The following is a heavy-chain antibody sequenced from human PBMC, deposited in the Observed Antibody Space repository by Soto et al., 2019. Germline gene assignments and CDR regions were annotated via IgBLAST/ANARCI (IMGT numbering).Heavy chain of an antibody. Sequence: PSETLSLTCTVSGGSISSYYWSWIRQPPGKGLEWIGYIYYSGSTNYNPSLKSRVTISVDTSKNQFSLKLSSVTAADTAVYYCARHGAAAAVIDYWGQGTLVTVSS. J-gene: IGHJ4*02. CDR3: ARHGAAAAVIDY. D-gene: IGHD6-13*01. CDR1: GGSISSYY. V-gene: IGHV4-59*08. CDR2: IYYSGST.